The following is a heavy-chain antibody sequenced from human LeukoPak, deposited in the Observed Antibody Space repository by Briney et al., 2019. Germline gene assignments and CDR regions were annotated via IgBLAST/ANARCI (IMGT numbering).Heavy chain of an antibody. V-gene: IGHV4-39*07. Sequence: PSETLSLTCTVSGGSISSSSYYWGWIRQPPGKGLEWIGSIYYSGSTYYNPSLKSRVTISVDTSKNQFSLKLSSVTAADTAVYYCARDLGSSSGYWDYWGQGTLVTVSS. J-gene: IGHJ4*02. CDR1: GGSISSSSYY. CDR2: IYYSGST. D-gene: IGHD6-6*01. CDR3: ARDLGSSSGYWDY.